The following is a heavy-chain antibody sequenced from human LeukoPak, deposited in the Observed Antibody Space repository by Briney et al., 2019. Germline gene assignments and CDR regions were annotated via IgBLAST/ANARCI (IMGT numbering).Heavy chain of an antibody. CDR3: AKDQDYYDSKSAFDD. CDR1: GFTFSSYW. Sequence: PGGSLRLSCAASGFTFSSYWMSWVRQAPGKGLVWVANINQDGSETYHVDSVKGRFTISRDNAKNSLYLQMNSLRAEDTAVYYCAKDQDYYDSKSAFDDWGQGSLITVSS. CDR2: INQDGSET. D-gene: IGHD3-22*01. J-gene: IGHJ4*02. V-gene: IGHV3-7*03.